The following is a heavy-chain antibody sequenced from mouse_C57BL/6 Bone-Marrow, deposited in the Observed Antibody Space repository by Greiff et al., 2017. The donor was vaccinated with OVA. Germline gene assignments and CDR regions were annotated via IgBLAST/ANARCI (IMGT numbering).Heavy chain of an antibody. CDR1: GYTFTSYW. CDR3: TRAVYGYDGAWFAY. J-gene: IGHJ3*01. D-gene: IGHD2-2*01. CDR2: IYPGNSDT. Sequence: VQLQQSGTVLARPGASVKMSCKTSGYTFTSYWMHWVKQRPGRGLEWIGAIYPGNSDTSYNQKFKGKAKLTAVTSASTAYMELSSLTNEDSAVYYCTRAVYGYDGAWFAYWGQGTLVTVSA. V-gene: IGHV1-5*01.